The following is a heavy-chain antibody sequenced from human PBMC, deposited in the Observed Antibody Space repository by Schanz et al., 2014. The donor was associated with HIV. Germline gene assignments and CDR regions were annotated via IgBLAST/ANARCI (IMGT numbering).Heavy chain of an antibody. CDR1: GFTFDDFA. D-gene: IGHD6-6*01. CDR2: ISWNSGII. Sequence: EVQLVTSGGCLVQPGRSLRLSCAASGFTFDDFAMHWVRQAPGKGLEWVSSISWNSGIIGYADSVKGRFSISRDNAKNSLYLQIISLTAEDTAMYYCARDRVSGSSSSSWFDPWGQGTLVTVSS. V-gene: IGHV3-9*01. CDR3: ARDRVSGSSSSSWFDP. J-gene: IGHJ5*02.